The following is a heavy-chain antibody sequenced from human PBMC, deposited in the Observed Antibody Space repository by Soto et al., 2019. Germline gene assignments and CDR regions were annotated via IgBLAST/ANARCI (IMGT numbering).Heavy chain of an antibody. V-gene: IGHV4-39*02. CDR1: GVSISSSSLY. D-gene: IGHD5-12*01. CDR3: AREYNDYEAHGIDY. Sequence: SETLSLTCTVFGVSISSSSLYWGWVRQPPGKGLEWIGSISYSGSTFYTPSLRSRVSISVDPSKSQFSLRLASVTAADTAVYYCAREYNDYEAHGIDYWGQGTLVTVSS. J-gene: IGHJ4*02. CDR2: ISYSGST.